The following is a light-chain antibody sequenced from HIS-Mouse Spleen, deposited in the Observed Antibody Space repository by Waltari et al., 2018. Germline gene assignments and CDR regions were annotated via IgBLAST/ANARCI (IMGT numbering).Light chain of an antibody. CDR1: SSDVGGYNY. J-gene: IGLJ2*01. CDR3: CSYAGSYTLV. Sequence: QSALTQPRSVSGSPGQSVTISCTGTSSDVGGYNYFSWYQQHPGKAPKLMIYDVSKRPSGVPDRFSDSKSGNTASLTISGLQAEDEADYYCCSYAGSYTLVFGGGTKLTVL. CDR2: DVS. V-gene: IGLV2-11*01.